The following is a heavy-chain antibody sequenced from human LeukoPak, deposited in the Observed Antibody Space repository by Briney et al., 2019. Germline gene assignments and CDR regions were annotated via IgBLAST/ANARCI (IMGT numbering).Heavy chain of an antibody. CDR1: GGSISSYY. J-gene: IGHJ3*02. Sequence: SETLSLTCTVSGGSISSYYWSWIRQPPGKGLEWIGYIYYSGSTNYNPSLKSRVTISVDTSKNQFSLKLSSVTAAGTAVYYCARDAQLRYFDWLSNLSSGGAFDIWGQGTMVTVSS. CDR3: ARDAQLRYFDWLSNLSSGGAFDI. D-gene: IGHD3-9*01. V-gene: IGHV4-59*01. CDR2: IYYSGST.